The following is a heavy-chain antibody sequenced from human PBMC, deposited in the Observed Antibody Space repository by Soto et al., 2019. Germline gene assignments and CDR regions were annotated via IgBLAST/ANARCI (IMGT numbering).Heavy chain of an antibody. D-gene: IGHD1-7*01. V-gene: IGHV3-30*18. J-gene: IGHJ6*01. CDR1: GFTFSSYG. CDR3: AKDRTGTTSPIYYYYGMDV. CDR2: ISYDGSNK. Sequence: QVQLVESGGGVVQPGRSLRLSCAASGFTFSSYGMHWVRQAPGKGLEWVAVISYDGSNKYYADSVKGRFTISRDNSKNTLYLQMNSLRAEDTAVYYCAKDRTGTTSPIYYYYGMDVW.